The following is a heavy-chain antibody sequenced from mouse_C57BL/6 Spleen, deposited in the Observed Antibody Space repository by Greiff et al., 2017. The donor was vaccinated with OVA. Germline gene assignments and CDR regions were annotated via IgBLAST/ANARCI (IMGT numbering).Heavy chain of an antibody. CDR2: ISSGGSYT. V-gene: IGHV5-6*01. CDR3: ARVYYGSSSYYFDY. Sequence: EVHLVESGGDLVKPGGSLKLSCAASGFTFSSYGMSWVRQTPDKRLEWVATISSGGSYTYYPDSVKGRFTISRDNAKNTLYLQMSSLKSEDTAMYYCARVYYGSSSYYFDYWGQGTTLTVSS. CDR1: GFTFSSYG. D-gene: IGHD1-1*01. J-gene: IGHJ2*01.